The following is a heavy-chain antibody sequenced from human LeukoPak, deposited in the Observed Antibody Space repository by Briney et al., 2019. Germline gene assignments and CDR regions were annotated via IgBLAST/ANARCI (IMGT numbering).Heavy chain of an antibody. D-gene: IGHD1-14*01. CDR1: GFTFSSYS. CDR3: AKDQAGANPRSSLDY. J-gene: IGHJ4*02. Sequence: PGGSLRLSCAASGFTFSSYSMNWVRQAPGKGLEWVSSISSSSSYIYYADSVKSRFTISRDNSKNTLYLQMNSLRAEDTAVYYCAKDQAGANPRSSLDYWGQGTLVTVSS. V-gene: IGHV3-21*01. CDR2: ISSSSSYI.